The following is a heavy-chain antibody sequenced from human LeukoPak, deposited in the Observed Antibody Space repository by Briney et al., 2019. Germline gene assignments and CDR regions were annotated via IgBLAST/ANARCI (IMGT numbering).Heavy chain of an antibody. CDR1: GFTLSSNY. CDR2: IYSGGST. CDR3: ARGGAFNI. J-gene: IGHJ3*02. Sequence: GGSLRLSCAASGFTLSSNYMSWVRQAPGKGLEGVSVIYSGGSTYYADSVKGRFTISRDNSKNTLYLPMNSLRAKDTAVYYCARGGAFNIWGQGTVVTVSS. D-gene: IGHD3-16*01. V-gene: IGHV3-53*01.